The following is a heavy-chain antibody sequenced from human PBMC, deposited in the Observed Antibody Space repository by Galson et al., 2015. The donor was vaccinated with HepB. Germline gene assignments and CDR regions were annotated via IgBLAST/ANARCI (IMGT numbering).Heavy chain of an antibody. CDR1: GGSISTTNW. J-gene: IGHJ6*03. CDR2: IHHGGST. CDR3: ARGIMADHYYYYYYMDV. D-gene: IGHD3-16*01. Sequence: ETLSLTCAVSGGSISTTNWWNWVRQPPGKGLEWIGEIHHGGSTNYIPSLKSRVTISVDKTKNQFSLRLTSVTAADTAVYYCARGIMADHYYYYYYMDVWGKGTTVTVSS. V-gene: IGHV4-4*02.